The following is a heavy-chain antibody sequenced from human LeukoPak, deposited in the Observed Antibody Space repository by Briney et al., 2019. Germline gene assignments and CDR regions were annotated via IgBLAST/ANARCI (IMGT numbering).Heavy chain of an antibody. CDR2: IYYSGTT. CDR1: GASISTGDYY. D-gene: IGHD3-16*02. V-gene: IGHV4-30-4*08. Sequence: PSQTLSLTCTVSGASISTGDYYWSWIRQPPGKGLEWTGYIYYSGTTSNNPSLKSRVTMSVDTSKNQFSLKLNSVTAADTAVYYCARGPNYVWGSYRYFDYWGQGTLVTVSS. CDR3: ARGPNYVWGSYRYFDY. J-gene: IGHJ4*02.